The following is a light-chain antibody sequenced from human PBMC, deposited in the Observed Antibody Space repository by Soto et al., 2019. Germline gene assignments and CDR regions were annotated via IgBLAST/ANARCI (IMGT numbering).Light chain of an antibody. CDR1: QSISSY. V-gene: IGKV1-39*01. J-gene: IGKJ4*01. CDR2: AAS. Sequence: DIQMTQTPSSRSASVGDRVTITCRASQSISSYLNWYQQKPGKAPKLLIYAASSLQSGVPSRFSGSGSGTDFTLTISSLQPEDFATYYCQQSYSFGGGTKVEIK. CDR3: QQSYS.